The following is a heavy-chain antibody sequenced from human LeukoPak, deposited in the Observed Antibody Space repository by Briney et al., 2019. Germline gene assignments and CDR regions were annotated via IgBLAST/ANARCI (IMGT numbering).Heavy chain of an antibody. CDR2: VNPNNGGT. Sequence: ASVKVSCKASGYTFTGYYMHWVRQAPGQGLEWMGWVNPNNGGTNYAQKFQGRVTMTRDTSINTGYMELSRLRSDDTAVYYCATAPRYSSSRPPFDCWGQGTLVTVSS. V-gene: IGHV1-2*02. CDR1: GYTFTGYY. D-gene: IGHD6-13*01. CDR3: ATAPRYSSSRPPFDC. J-gene: IGHJ4*02.